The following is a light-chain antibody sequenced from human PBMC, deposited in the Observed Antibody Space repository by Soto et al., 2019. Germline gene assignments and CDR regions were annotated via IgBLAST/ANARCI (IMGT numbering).Light chain of an antibody. J-gene: IGLJ1*01. Sequence: QAVVTQPPSVSGAPGQRVTISCTGSSSNIGAGYDVHWYQQLPGTAPKLLIYGNSNRPSGVPDRFSGSKSGTSASLAITGRQAEDEADYYCQSYDSSLSGLVFGTGTKVTVL. CDR1: SSNIGAGYD. V-gene: IGLV1-40*01. CDR2: GNS. CDR3: QSYDSSLSGLV.